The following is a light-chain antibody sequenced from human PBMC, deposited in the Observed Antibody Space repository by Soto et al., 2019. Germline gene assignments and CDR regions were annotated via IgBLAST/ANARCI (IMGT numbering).Light chain of an antibody. CDR1: SSDVGNYNY. CDR3: SSYTSSSTLV. CDR2: DVN. J-gene: IGLJ1*01. V-gene: IGLV2-14*01. Sequence: QSALTQPASVSGSPGQSITISCTGTSSDVGNYNYVSWYQQHPGKVPKPMIYDVNNRPSGVSNRFSGSKSGNTASLTISGLQAEDESDYYCSSYTSSSTLVFGTGTKVTVL.